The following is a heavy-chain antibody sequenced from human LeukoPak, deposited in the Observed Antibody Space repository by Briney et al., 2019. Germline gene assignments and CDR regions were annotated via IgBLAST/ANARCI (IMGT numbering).Heavy chain of an antibody. CDR3: AKDPALRVAVVVVAAKREGY. CDR2: ISGSGGST. Sequence: PGGSLRLSCAASGFTFSSYSMNWVRQAPGKGLEWVSAISGSGGSTYYADSVKGRFTISRDNSKNTLYLQMNSLRAEDTAVYYCAKDPALRVAVVVVAAKREGYWGQGTPVTVSS. D-gene: IGHD2-15*01. CDR1: GFTFSSYS. V-gene: IGHV3-23*01. J-gene: IGHJ4*02.